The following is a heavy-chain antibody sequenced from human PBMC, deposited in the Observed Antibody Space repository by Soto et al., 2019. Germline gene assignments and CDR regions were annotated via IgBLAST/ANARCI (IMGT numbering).Heavy chain of an antibody. CDR3: ARGAGYSSGWYGLDYYYGMDV. Sequence: SQTLSLTCAISGDSVSSNSAAWNWIRQSPSRGLEWLGRTYYRSKWYNDYAVSVKSRITINPDTSKNQFSLQLNSVTPEDTAVYYCARGAGYSSGWYGLDYYYGMDVRGKGTTVTDSS. CDR2: TYYRSKWYN. D-gene: IGHD6-19*01. J-gene: IGHJ6*04. CDR1: GDSVSSNSAA. V-gene: IGHV6-1*01.